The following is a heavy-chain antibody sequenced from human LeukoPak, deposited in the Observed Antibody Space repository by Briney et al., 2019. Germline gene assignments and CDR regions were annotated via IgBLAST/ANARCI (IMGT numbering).Heavy chain of an antibody. D-gene: IGHD3-10*01. Sequence: SETLSLTCTVSGGSISSYYWSWIRQPPGKGLEWIGYIYYSGSTNYNPSLKSRVTISVDTSKNQFSLKLSSVTAADTAVYYCARSPSGSSYFDYWGQGTLVTVSS. CDR1: GGSISSYY. CDR3: ARSPSGSSYFDY. J-gene: IGHJ4*02. CDR2: IYYSGST. V-gene: IGHV4-59*01.